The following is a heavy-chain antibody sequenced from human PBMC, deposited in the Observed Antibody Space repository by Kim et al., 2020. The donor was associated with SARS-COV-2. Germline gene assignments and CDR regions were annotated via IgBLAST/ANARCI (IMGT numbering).Heavy chain of an antibody. CDR2: INTNTGNP. Sequence: ASVKVSCKASGYTFTTYAMNWVRQAPGQGLEWMGWINTNTGNPTYAQGFTGRFVFSLDTSVSRAYLQIRSLKAEDTAVYYCARSLVGATPVGNYWGQGTLVTVSS. CDR3: ARSLVGATPVGNY. V-gene: IGHV7-4-1*02. D-gene: IGHD1-26*01. J-gene: IGHJ4*02. CDR1: GYTFTTYA.